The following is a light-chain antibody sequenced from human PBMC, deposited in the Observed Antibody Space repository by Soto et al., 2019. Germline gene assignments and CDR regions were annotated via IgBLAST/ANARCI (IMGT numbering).Light chain of an antibody. CDR2: AAS. Sequence: EIVLTQSPGTLSLSPGERATLSCRASQSVSSNYLAWFQQKPGQAPRLLIYAASSRATGIPDRFSGSGFGTEFTLTISGLQPEDFATYYCLQHNNYPWTFGQGTRVEIK. CDR3: LQHNNYPWT. J-gene: IGKJ1*01. CDR1: QSVSSNY. V-gene: IGKV3D-20*02.